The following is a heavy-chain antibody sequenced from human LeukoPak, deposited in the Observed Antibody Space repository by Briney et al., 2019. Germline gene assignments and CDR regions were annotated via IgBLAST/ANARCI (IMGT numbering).Heavy chain of an antibody. Sequence: SETLSLTCTVSGGSISSSSYYWGWIRQPPEKGLEWIGSIYYSGSTYYNPSLKSRVTISVDTSKNQFSLKLSSVTAADTAVYYCAREGYIVVVTADAFDIWGQGTMVTVSS. D-gene: IGHD2-21*02. V-gene: IGHV4-39*07. CDR1: GGSISSSSYY. CDR2: IYYSGST. CDR3: AREGYIVVVTADAFDI. J-gene: IGHJ3*02.